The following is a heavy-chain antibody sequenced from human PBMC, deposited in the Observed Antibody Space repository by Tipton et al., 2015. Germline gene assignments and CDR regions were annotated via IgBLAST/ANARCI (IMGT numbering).Heavy chain of an antibody. V-gene: IGHV4-59*01. Sequence: TLSLTCTVSGGSISHYYWSWIRQPPGKGLEWIAYIYHTGSTTYNPSLKSRVTMSVDTSKKQFSLRLSSVTAADTAVYYCARGPGHYDSSGFYSVSFDYWGQGALVTVSS. CDR3: ARGPGHYDSSGFYSVSFDY. CDR2: IYHTGST. D-gene: IGHD3-22*01. CDR1: GGSISHYY. J-gene: IGHJ4*02.